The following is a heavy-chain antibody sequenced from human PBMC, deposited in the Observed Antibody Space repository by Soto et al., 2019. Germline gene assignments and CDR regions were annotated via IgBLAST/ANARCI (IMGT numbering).Heavy chain of an antibody. D-gene: IGHD6-6*01. J-gene: IGHJ6*02. CDR1: GGTFSSYA. V-gene: IGHV1-69*01. CDR3: ARMGWGIAARHENYYYYGMDV. Sequence: QVQLVQSGAEVKKPGSSVKVSCKASGGTFSSYAISWVRQAPGQGLEWMGGIIPIFGTANYAQKFQGRVTITADESTSTAYMELSSLRSEDTAVYYCARMGWGIAARHENYYYYGMDVWGQGTTVTVSS. CDR2: IIPIFGTA.